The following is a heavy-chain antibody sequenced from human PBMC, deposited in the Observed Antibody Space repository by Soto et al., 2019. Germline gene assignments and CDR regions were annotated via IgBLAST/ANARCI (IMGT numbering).Heavy chain of an antibody. CDR1: GYTFTSYW. V-gene: IGHV5-51*01. CDR2: IYPGDSDT. Sequence: PGESLKLSCKGSGYTFTSYWIAWVRQLPGKGPEYMGIIYPGDSDTRYSPSLQGQISISVDKSITTANLQWSSLKASDTAMLYGARYQNMTVLLQNSPLDPWDQGTLVTVSS. J-gene: IGHJ5*02. D-gene: IGHD3-10*01. CDR3: ARYQNMTVLLQNSPLDP.